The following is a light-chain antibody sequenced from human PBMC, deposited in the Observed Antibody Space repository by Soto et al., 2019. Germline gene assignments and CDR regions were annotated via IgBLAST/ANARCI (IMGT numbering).Light chain of an antibody. V-gene: IGLV2-14*01. CDR2: NVS. CDR3: SSYISSSTPYL. Sequence: QSALTQPASVSVSPGQSITISCTGTRGDVGGYNFVSWYQQHPGKTPKLLIYNVSNRPSGVSSRFSGSRSGNTASLTISGLQAEDEADYYCSSYISSSTPYLFGSGTKVTVL. CDR1: RGDVGGYNF. J-gene: IGLJ1*01.